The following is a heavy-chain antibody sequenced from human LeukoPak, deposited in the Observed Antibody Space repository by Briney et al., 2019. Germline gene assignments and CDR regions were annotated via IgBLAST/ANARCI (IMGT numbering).Heavy chain of an antibody. J-gene: IGHJ3*02. CDR1: GGTFSSYA. D-gene: IGHD6-19*01. CDR3: ARDSSGWRDGSFDI. V-gene: IGHV1-69*13. CDR2: IIPIFGTA. Sequence: GASVKVSCKASGGTFSSYAISWVRQAPGQGLEWMGGIIPIFGTANYAQKFQGRVTITADESTSTAYMELSSLRSEDTAVYYCARDSSGWRDGSFDIWGQGTMVTVSS.